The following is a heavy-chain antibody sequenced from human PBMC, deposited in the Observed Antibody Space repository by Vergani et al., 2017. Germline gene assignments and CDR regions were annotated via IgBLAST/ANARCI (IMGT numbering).Heavy chain of an antibody. D-gene: IGHD3-22*01. Sequence: QVQLVESGGGVVQPGGSLRLSCIESGFTFRIYGMHWVRQAPGKGLEWVAFIRYDGTKRFYGDSVKGRFTISRDNSQTTVFLQMNSLRADDSAVYYCTKAGQYDSDNFHDSWGQGALVTVSS. CDR2: IRYDGTKR. V-gene: IGHV3-30*02. CDR1: GFTFRIYG. CDR3: TKAGQYDSDNFHDS. J-gene: IGHJ1*01.